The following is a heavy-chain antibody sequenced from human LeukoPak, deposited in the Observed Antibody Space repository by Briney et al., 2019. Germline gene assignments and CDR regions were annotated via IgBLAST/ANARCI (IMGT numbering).Heavy chain of an antibody. CDR2: IYSGGAT. CDR3: AKERSLEIAVAGTIFDY. CDR1: GFTVSSNY. V-gene: IGHV3-66*01. D-gene: IGHD6-19*01. J-gene: IGHJ4*02. Sequence: GGSLRLSCAASGFTVSSNYMSWVRQAPGKGLEWVSVIYSGGATYYADSVKGRFTISRDNSKNMIYLEMSSLKAEDTAVYYCAKERSLEIAVAGTIFDYWGQGTLVTVSS.